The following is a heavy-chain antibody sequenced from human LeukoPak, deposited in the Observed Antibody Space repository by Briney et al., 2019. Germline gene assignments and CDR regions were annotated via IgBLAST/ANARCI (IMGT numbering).Heavy chain of an antibody. J-gene: IGHJ4*02. D-gene: IGHD5-24*01. CDR3: AKERRDGYNYGFDY. CDR1: GFTFSSYA. Sequence: GGSLRLSCSASGFTFSSYAMHWVRQAPGKGLEYVSAISSNGGSTYYADSVKGRFTISRDNSKNTLYLQVNSLRAEDTAVYYCAKERRDGYNYGFDYWGQGTLVTVSS. V-gene: IGHV3-64*04. CDR2: ISSNGGST.